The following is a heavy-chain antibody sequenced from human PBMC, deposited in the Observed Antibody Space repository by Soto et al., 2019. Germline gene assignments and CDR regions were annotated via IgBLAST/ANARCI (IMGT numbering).Heavy chain of an antibody. J-gene: IGHJ6*02. Sequence: GESLKISCKGSGYSFTSYWIGWVRQMPGKGLEWMGIIYPGDSDTRYSPSFQGQVTISADKSISTAYLQWSSLKASDTAMYYWARHGSSGWEYYYYGMDVWGQGTTVTVSS. D-gene: IGHD6-19*01. V-gene: IGHV5-51*01. CDR3: ARHGSSGWEYYYYGMDV. CDR2: IYPGDSDT. CDR1: GYSFTSYW.